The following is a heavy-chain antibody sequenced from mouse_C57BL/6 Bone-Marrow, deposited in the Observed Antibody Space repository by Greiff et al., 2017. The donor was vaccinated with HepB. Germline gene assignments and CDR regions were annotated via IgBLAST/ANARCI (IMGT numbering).Heavy chain of an antibody. J-gene: IGHJ2*01. CDR2: INYDGSST. Sequence: EVMLVESEGGLVQPGSSMKLSCTASGFTFSDYYMAWVRQVPEKGLEWVANINYDGSSTYYLDSLKSRFIISRDNAKNILYLQMSSLKSEDTATYYCARVCYDYLYYVDYWGQGTTLTVSS. D-gene: IGHD2-4*01. CDR1: GFTFSDYY. V-gene: IGHV5-16*01. CDR3: ARVCYDYLYYVDY.